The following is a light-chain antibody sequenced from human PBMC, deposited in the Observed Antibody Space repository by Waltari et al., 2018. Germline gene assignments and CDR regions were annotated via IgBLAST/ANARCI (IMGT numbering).Light chain of an antibody. Sequence: DIQMTQSPSSLSASVGDKVTITCRASQGILNALAWYQQKPGKAPKLLIYAASNLQSGVPSRFSGSGSGTDFTLTISSLQPEDFAVYYCQQRNSYPLTFGGGTKVEIK. J-gene: IGKJ4*01. CDR1: QGILNA. V-gene: IGKV1-16*01. CDR2: AAS. CDR3: QQRNSYPLT.